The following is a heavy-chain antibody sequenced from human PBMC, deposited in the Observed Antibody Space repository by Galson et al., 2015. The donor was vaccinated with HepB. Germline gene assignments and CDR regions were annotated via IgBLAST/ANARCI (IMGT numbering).Heavy chain of an antibody. V-gene: IGHV3-30*03. Sequence: SLRLSCAASGFTLSSYAIHWVRQAPGKGLEWVTVISYDGRNQNYADSVMGRFTISRDNSKDTVYLQMSSLRADDTAVYYCARGSGYVSGWYAGRGGFDYWGQGTLVTVSS. J-gene: IGHJ4*02. CDR2: ISYDGRNQ. CDR3: ARGSGYVSGWYAGRGGFDY. D-gene: IGHD6-19*01. CDR1: GFTLSSYA.